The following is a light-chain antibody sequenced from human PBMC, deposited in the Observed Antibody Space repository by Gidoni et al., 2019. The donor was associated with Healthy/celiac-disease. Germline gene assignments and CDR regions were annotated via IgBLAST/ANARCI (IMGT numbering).Light chain of an antibody. CDR3: QQYYSNPLT. V-gene: IGKV4-1*01. CDR2: WAS. J-gene: IGKJ4*01. CDR1: QIVLNSSNNKNY. Sequence: DIVMTQSPDSLAVSLGERATINCKSSQIVLNSSNNKNYLAWYHQKPGQPTKLLIYWASTRQSGVPNRLSGSVSRTDFSLTIRSLQAEDVVVYYCQQYYSNPLTFGGGTKVEIK.